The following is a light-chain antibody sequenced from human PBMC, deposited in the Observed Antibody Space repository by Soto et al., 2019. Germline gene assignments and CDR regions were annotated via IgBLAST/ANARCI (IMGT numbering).Light chain of an antibody. V-gene: IGKV1-9*01. CDR1: QGISSY. J-gene: IGKJ4*01. Sequence: DIRLTQSPSCLSATVGDRVTITCRASQGISSYLAWYQQKPGKAPKLLIDTASTLQSGVPSRFSGSGAGTEFNLTISSLQPEDFATYYSQQLNSYPHTFGGGTNGEIK. CDR2: TAS. CDR3: QQLNSYPHT.